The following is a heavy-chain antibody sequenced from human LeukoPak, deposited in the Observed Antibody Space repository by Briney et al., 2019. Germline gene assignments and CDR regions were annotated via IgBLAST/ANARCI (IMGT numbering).Heavy chain of an antibody. CDR2: ISSSGSTI. CDR1: GFTFSDYY. J-gene: IGHJ3*02. V-gene: IGHV3-11*04. CDR3: ARGEIFCSGGSCGDAFDI. Sequence: NAGGSLRLSCAASGFTFSDYYMSSIRQAPRKGLEWVSYISSSGSTIYYADSVKGRFTISRDNAKNSLYLQMNSLRAEDTAVYYCARGEIFCSGGSCGDAFDIWGQGTMVTVSS. D-gene: IGHD2-15*01.